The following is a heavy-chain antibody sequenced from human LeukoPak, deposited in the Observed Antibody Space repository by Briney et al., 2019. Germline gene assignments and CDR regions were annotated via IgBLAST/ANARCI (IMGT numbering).Heavy chain of an antibody. Sequence: GGSLRLSCAASGFTFSDYYMSWIRQAPGKGLEWVSYISSSGSTIYYADSVKGRSTISRDNAKNSLYLQMNSLRAEDTAVYYCARSGYSYGYIWFDPWGQGTLVTVSS. V-gene: IGHV3-11*01. J-gene: IGHJ5*02. D-gene: IGHD5-18*01. CDR2: ISSSGSTI. CDR3: ARSGYSYGYIWFDP. CDR1: GFTFSDYY.